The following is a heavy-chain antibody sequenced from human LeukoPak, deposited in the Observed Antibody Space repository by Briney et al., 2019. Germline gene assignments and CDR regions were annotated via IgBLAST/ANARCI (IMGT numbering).Heavy chain of an antibody. V-gene: IGHV6-1*01. CDR1: GDSVSSNSAA. D-gene: IGHD2/OR15-2a*01. CDR3: ARGSFYTFDI. J-gene: IGHJ3*02. Sequence: SQTLSLTCGISGDSVSSNSAAWSWIRQSPSRGLEWLGRTFYRSNWYNDYAPSVKSRITVNPDTSKNQFSLQLNSVTPEDTAVYYCARGSFYTFDIWGQETMVTVSS. CDR2: TFYRSNWYN.